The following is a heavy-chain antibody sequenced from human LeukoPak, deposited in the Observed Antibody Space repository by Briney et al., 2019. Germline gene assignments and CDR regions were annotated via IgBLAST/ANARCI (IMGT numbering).Heavy chain of an antibody. CDR3: ARDAARTTTPGGPDY. CDR1: GYTFASYG. CDR2: ISAYNDDT. J-gene: IGHJ4*02. V-gene: IGHV1-18*01. Sequence: ASVKVSCKASGYTFASYGISWVRQAPEQGLEWMGWISAYNDDTKSAQNLQGRLTMTTDTSTGTAYMELRTLTSDDTALYYCARDAARTTTPGGPDYWGQGTLVTVSS. D-gene: IGHD1-1*01.